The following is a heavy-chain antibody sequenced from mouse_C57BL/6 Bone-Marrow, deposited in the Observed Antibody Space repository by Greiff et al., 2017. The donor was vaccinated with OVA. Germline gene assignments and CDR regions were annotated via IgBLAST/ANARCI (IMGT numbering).Heavy chain of an antibody. CDR3: TGATVVGGAY. CDR2: IRLKSDNYAT. V-gene: IGHV6-3*01. Sequence: EVTVEESGGGLVQPGGSMKLSCVASGFTFSNYWMNWVRQSPEKGLEWVAQIRLKSDNYATHYAESVKGRFTISRDDSKSSVYLQMNNLRAEDTGIYYCTGATVVGGAYWGQGTLVTVSA. D-gene: IGHD1-1*01. J-gene: IGHJ3*01. CDR1: GFTFSNYW.